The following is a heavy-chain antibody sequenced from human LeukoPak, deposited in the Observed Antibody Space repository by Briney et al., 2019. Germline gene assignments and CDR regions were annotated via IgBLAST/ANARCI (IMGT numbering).Heavy chain of an antibody. Sequence: GASVKVSCKASGYTFTSYAFHWVRQAPGQSLEWMGWIHAGNGNTRYSQKFQGRVTLTRDTSANTAYMELSSLRSEDTAVYYCARVISWANWKGWFDPWGQGTLVTVSS. J-gene: IGHJ5*02. CDR2: IHAGNGNT. D-gene: IGHD1-20*01. CDR3: ARVISWANWKGWFDP. CDR1: GYTFTSYA. V-gene: IGHV1-3*01.